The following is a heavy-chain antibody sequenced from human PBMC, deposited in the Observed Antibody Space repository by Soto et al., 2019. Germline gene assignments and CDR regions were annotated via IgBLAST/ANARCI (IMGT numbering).Heavy chain of an antibody. J-gene: IGHJ1*01. D-gene: IGHD2-2*01. CDR1: GFSFSSYW. CDR2: INSDGSST. Sequence: VQLVESGGGLVQPGGSLRLSCAASGFSFSSYWMHWVRHAPGKGLVWVSRINSDGSSTTYADSVKGRFTISRDNAKKTLYLQMNSLTPEDTAVYYCAKGVPAATRYFQHWCQGTLVTVSS. CDR3: AKGVPAATRYFQH. V-gene: IGHV3-74*01.